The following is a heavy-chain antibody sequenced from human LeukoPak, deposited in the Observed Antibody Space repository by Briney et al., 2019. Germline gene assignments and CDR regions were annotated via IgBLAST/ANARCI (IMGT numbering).Heavy chain of an antibody. Sequence: PGGSLRLSCAASGFTFSSYAMSWVRQAPGKGLEWVSAISGSGGSTYYADSVKGRFTISRDNAKNTLYLQMNSLRAEDTAVYYCARGAFQDTSGWYGIDYWGQGTLVTVSS. D-gene: IGHD6-19*01. CDR3: ARGAFQDTSGWYGIDY. CDR1: GFTFSSYA. CDR2: ISGSGGST. V-gene: IGHV3-23*01. J-gene: IGHJ4*02.